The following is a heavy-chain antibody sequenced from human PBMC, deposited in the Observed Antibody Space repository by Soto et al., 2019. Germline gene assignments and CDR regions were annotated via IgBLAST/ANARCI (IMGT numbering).Heavy chain of an antibody. J-gene: IGHJ5*02. CDR2: ISYDGSNK. Sequence: QVQLVESGGGVVQPGRSLRLSCAASGFTFSSYGMHWVRQAPGKGLEWVAVISYDGSNKYYADSVKGRFTISRDNSKNTRYLQMNSLRAEDTAVYYCAKGVPPIRPWGQGTLVTVSS. V-gene: IGHV3-30*18. CDR3: AKGVPPIRP. D-gene: IGHD2-2*02. CDR1: GFTFSSYG.